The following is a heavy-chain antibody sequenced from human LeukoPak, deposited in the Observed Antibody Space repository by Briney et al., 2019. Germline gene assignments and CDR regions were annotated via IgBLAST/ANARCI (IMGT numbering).Heavy chain of an antibody. CDR2: IYYSGST. J-gene: IGHJ2*01. D-gene: IGHD1-26*01. Sequence: SETLSLTCTVSGGSISSYYWSWIRQPPGKGLEWIGYIYYSGSTNYNPFLKSRVTISVDTSKNQFSLKLSSVTAADTAVYYCARVYRFNWYFDLWGRGTLVTVSS. V-gene: IGHV4-59*01. CDR3: ARVYRFNWYFDL. CDR1: GGSISSYY.